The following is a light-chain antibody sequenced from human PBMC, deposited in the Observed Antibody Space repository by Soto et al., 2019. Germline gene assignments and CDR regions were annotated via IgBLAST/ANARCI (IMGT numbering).Light chain of an antibody. Sequence: EIVMTQSPATLSLSPWERATLSCRASQSVSSTFLAWYQQKPGQAPRLLIFGVSNRATGIPDRFSGSGSGTDFTLTISRLEPEDFAVYYCGQFVSAPPRTFGQGTKVDI. V-gene: IGKV3-20*01. J-gene: IGKJ1*01. CDR2: GVS. CDR3: GQFVSAPPRT. CDR1: QSVSSTF.